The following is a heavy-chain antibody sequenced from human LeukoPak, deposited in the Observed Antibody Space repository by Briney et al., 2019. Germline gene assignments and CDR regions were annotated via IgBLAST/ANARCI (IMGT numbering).Heavy chain of an antibody. CDR3: ARERTTVRGVVYFDY. D-gene: IGHD4-17*01. CDR1: GFTFSDYY. CDR2: IRNSGNSI. V-gene: IGHV3-11*01. J-gene: IGHJ4*02. Sequence: GGSLRLSCAASGFTFSDYYMSWIRQAPGKGLEWLSDIRNSGNSIYSADSVKGRFTISRDNAKNSLYLQIHSLRAEDTAVYYCARERTTVRGVVYFDYWGQGTLVTVSS.